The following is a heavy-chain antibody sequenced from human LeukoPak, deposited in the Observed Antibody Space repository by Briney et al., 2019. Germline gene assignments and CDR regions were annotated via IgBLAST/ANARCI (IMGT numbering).Heavy chain of an antibody. D-gene: IGHD5-12*01. J-gene: IGHJ4*02. CDR2: INTGNGNT. CDR3: ARVGYSGYDSRPVFNY. CDR1: GYTFTNYA. V-gene: IGHV1-3*04. Sequence: ASVTVSCTASGYTFTNYAMHWVRQAPGQRLEWMGWINTGNGNTKYSQKFQGRVTVTRATSASTAYMELNSLRSEDTAVYYCARVGYSGYDSRPVFNYWGQGTLVTVSS.